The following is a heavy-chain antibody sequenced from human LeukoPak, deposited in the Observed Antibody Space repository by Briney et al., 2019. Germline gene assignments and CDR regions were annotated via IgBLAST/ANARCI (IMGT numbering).Heavy chain of an antibody. CDR3: AKDAILYYYDSSGTFDY. CDR1: GFTFSSYA. D-gene: IGHD3-22*01. Sequence: GGSLRLSCAASGFTFSSYAMSWVRQAPGKGLEWVSAISGSGGSTYYADSVKGRFTISRDNSKNTLYLQMNSLRAEDTAVYYCAKDAILYYYDSSGTFDYWGQGTLVTVSS. CDR2: ISGSGGST. V-gene: IGHV3-23*01. J-gene: IGHJ4*02.